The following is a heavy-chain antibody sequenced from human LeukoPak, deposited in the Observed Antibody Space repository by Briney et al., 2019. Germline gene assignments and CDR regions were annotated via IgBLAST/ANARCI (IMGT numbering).Heavy chain of an antibody. D-gene: IGHD3-9*01. CDR2: ISSSSSYI. J-gene: IGHJ4*02. V-gene: IGHV3-21*01. Sequence: PGGSLRLSCAASGFTFSSYSMNWVRQAPGKGLEWVSSISSSSSYIYYADSVKGRFTISRDNAKNSLYLQMNGLRAEDTAVYYCARALGGYDILTGQDYWGQGTLVAVSS. CDR1: GFTFSSYS. CDR3: ARALGGYDILTGQDY.